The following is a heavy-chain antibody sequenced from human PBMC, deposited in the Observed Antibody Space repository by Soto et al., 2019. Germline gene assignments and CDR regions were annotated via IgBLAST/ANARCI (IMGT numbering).Heavy chain of an antibody. CDR2: IFYSGST. V-gene: IGHV4-39*01. J-gene: IGHJ6*02. CDR3: ACIFSGGYSYGFSYYGMDV. Sequence: SDTLSLTSTVSGGSISSNRYYWGWLRQPPGKGLEWIGSIFYSGSTYSNPSLKSRVTISVDTSKNQFSLKLSSVTAADTAVYYCACIFSGGYSYGFSYYGMDVWGQGTTVS. D-gene: IGHD5-18*01. CDR1: GGSISSNRYY.